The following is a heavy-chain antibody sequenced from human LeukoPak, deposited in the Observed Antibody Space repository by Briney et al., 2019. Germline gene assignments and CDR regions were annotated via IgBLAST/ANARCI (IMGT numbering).Heavy chain of an antibody. CDR2: ISSNGGST. D-gene: IGHD1-1*01. CDR1: GFTFSSYA. V-gene: IGHV3-64*01. Sequence: GGSLRLSCAASGFTFSSYAMHWVRQAPGQGLEYVSAISSNGGSTYYANSVKGRFTISRDNSKSTLYLQMGSLRAEDMAVYYCARGGTGTTDAFDIWGQGTMVTVSS. CDR3: ARGGTGTTDAFDI. J-gene: IGHJ3*02.